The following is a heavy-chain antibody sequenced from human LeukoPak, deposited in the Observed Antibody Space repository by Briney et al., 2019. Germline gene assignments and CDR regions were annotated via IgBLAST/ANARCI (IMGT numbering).Heavy chain of an antibody. J-gene: IGHJ4*02. CDR2: IYYSGST. CDR1: GGSISSGGYY. Sequence: SQTLSLTCTVSGGSISSGGYYWSWIRQHPGQGLEWIGYIYYSGSTYYNPSLKSRVTISVDTSKNQFSLKLSSVTAVDTAVYYCARGGSYSNYVGYWGQGTLVTVSS. V-gene: IGHV4-31*03. D-gene: IGHD1-26*01. CDR3: ARGGSYSNYVGY.